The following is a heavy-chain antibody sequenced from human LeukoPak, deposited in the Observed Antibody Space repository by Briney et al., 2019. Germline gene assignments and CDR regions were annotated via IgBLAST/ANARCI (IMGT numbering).Heavy chain of an antibody. CDR3: ARRISSSLNWFDP. CDR1: GASISTYY. CDR2: ISYSGST. Sequence: SETLSLTCTVPGASISTYYWSWIRQPPGKGLEWIGYISYSGSTNYNPSLKSRVTISVDTSKNQFSLKLNSVTAADTAVYYCARRISSSLNWFDPWGQGTLVTVPS. D-gene: IGHD6-13*01. J-gene: IGHJ5*02. V-gene: IGHV4-59*08.